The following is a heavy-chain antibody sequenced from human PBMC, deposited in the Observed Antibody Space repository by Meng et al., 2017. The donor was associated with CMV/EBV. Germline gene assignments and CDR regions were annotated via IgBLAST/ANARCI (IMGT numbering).Heavy chain of an antibody. CDR2: INPSGGST. Sequence: ASVKVSCKASGYTFTGYYMHWVRQAPGQGLEWMGIINPSGGSTSYAQKFQGRVTMTRDTSTSTVYMELSSLRSEDTAVYYCATHPKGAAGTVDYWGQGTLVTVSS. J-gene: IGHJ4*02. CDR1: GYTFTGYY. D-gene: IGHD6-13*01. V-gene: IGHV1-46*01. CDR3: ATHPKGAAGTVDY.